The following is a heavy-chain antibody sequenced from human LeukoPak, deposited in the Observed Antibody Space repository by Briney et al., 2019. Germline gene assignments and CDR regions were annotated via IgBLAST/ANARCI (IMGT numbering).Heavy chain of an antibody. CDR2: IYHSGST. CDR1: GGSISSGGYS. CDR3: ASASLNIYAFDI. D-gene: IGHD2/OR15-2a*01. Sequence: PSETLSLTCAVSGGSISSGGYSWSWIRQPPGKGLEWIGYIYHSGSTYYNPSLKSRVTISVDRSKNQFSLKLSSVTSADTAVYYCASASLNIYAFDIWGQGTMVTVSS. J-gene: IGHJ3*02. V-gene: IGHV4-30-2*02.